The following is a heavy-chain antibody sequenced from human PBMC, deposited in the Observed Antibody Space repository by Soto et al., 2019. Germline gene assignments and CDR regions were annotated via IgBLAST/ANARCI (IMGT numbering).Heavy chain of an antibody. D-gene: IGHD6-13*01. CDR1: GFTFLSFT. Sequence: WGSLRLSCAASGFTFLSFTMSCVGHAPCKGLEWVSTISSNSAYIYYTDALRGRFTISRDNAKNSLHLQMNSLRAEDTAVYYCTRDASRDSSARGWFDPWGPGTLVTVSS. CDR2: ISSNSAYI. V-gene: IGHV3-21*01. J-gene: IGHJ5*02. CDR3: TRDASRDSSARGWFDP.